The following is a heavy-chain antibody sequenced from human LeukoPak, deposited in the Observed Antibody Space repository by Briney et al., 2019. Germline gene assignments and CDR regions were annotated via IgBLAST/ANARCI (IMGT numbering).Heavy chain of an antibody. Sequence: RGSLRLSCAASGFTFRSYSMNSVRHTPGKRLEWVSSICSSSSYTYYADSVKGRFTISRDNAKNSLYLQMISLRAEDTAVYYCARVVPAAIRPESYYFDCWGQGTLVTVSS. J-gene: IGHJ4*02. CDR1: GFTFRSYS. V-gene: IGHV3-21*01. CDR2: ICSSSSYT. D-gene: IGHD2-2*01. CDR3: ARVVPAAIRPESYYFDC.